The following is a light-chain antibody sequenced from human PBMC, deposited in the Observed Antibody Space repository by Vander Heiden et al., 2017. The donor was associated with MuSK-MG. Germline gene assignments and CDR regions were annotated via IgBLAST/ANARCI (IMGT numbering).Light chain of an antibody. V-gene: IGLV2-14*01. CDR1: SSDVGGYNY. Sequence: QPAPVSGSPGQSITISCTGTSSDVGGYNYVSWYQQHPGKAPKLMIYDVSNRPSGVSNRFSGSKSGNTASLTISGLQAEDEADYYCSSYTSSSTVVFGGGTKLTVL. CDR3: SSYTSSSTVV. J-gene: IGLJ2*01. CDR2: DVS.